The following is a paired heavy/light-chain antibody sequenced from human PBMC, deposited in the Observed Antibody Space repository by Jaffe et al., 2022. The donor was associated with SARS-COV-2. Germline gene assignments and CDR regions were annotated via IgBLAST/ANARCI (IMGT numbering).Light chain of an antibody. V-gene: IGLV2-11*01. CDR2: DVS. CDR3: CSYAGEYTWV. Sequence: QSALTQPRSVSGSPGQSVTISCTGGSSDVGGYNYVSWYQQYPGKAPKLMIYDVSKRPSGVPDRFSGSKSGSTASLTISGLQAEDEADYYCCSYAGEYTWVFGGGTKLTVL. J-gene: IGLJ3*02. CDR1: SSDVGGYNY.
Heavy chain of an antibody. CDR3: AREGGYNIDY. CDR1: GYTFAHYT. Sequence: QVQLVQSGAEMKKPGASVKISCRTSGYTFAHYTIHWVRQAPGQKLEWMGWLNAGNLNTKFSQNFKGRVTFTRDTSASTVSMELSSLTSGDTAMYYCAREGGYNIDYWGQGTLVTVSS. CDR2: LNAGNLNT. V-gene: IGHV1-3*01. D-gene: IGHD6-25*01. J-gene: IGHJ4*02.